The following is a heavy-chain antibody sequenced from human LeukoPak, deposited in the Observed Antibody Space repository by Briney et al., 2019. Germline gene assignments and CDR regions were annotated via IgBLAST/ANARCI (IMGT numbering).Heavy chain of an antibody. D-gene: IGHD3-9*01. CDR3: ARVGVLRYFDWSFFDY. CDR2: ISAYNGNT. CDR1: GYTFTSYG. Sequence: ASGKVSCKASGYTFTSYGISWVRQAPGQGLEWMGWISAYNGNTNYAQKLQGRVTMTTDTSTSTAYMELRSLRSDDTAVYYCARVGVLRYFDWSFFDYWGQGTLVTVSS. V-gene: IGHV1-18*01. J-gene: IGHJ4*02.